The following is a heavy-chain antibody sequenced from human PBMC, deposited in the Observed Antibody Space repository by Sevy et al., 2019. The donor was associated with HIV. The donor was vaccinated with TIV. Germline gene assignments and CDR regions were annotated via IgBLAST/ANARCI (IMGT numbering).Heavy chain of an antibody. CDR2: IYYSGNT. V-gene: IGHV4-59*13. J-gene: IGHJ6*02. Sequence: SETLSLTCTVSGDSISNYYWSWIRQSPGKGLEWIGYIYYSGNTKYSPSLKSRVTISVDTSKNQFSLNLSSVTAADTAVYYWARGYRGDYARHGMDVWGQGTTVTVSS. CDR3: ARGYRGDYARHGMDV. D-gene: IGHD4-17*01. CDR1: GDSISNYY.